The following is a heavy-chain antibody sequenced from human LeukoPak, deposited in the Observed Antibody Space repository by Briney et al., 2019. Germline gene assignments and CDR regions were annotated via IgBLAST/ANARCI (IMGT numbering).Heavy chain of an antibody. J-gene: IGHJ4*02. V-gene: IGHV3-21*01. CDR2: ISSSSYI. Sequence: GGSLKLSCAASGFTFSSYSMNWVRQAPGKGLEWVSSISSSSYIYYADSVKGRFTISRDNAKNSLYLQMNSLRAEDTAVYYCASSRYYDILTGYYYPFDYWGQGTLVTVSS. D-gene: IGHD3-9*01. CDR3: ASSRYYDILTGYYYPFDY. CDR1: GFTFSSYS.